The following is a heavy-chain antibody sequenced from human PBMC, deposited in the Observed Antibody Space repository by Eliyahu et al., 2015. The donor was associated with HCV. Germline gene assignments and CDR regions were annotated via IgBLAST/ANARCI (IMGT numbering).Heavy chain of an antibody. Sequence: GGLVHAGGSLRLSCAASGFTFSTXNXNWVRQAPGKGLEWVSYISSGSSTIYYGYSVKGRFSISRDNAKNSLYLQMNSLRAEDTAVYYCARDYGGNTDYWGQGTLVTVSS. D-gene: IGHD4-23*01. J-gene: IGHJ4*02. CDR3: ARDYGGNTDY. CDR2: ISSGSSTI. CDR1: GFTFSTXN. V-gene: IGHV3-48*01.